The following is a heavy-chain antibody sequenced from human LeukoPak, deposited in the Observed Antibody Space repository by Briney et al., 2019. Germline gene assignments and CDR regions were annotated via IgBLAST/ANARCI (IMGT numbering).Heavy chain of an antibody. Sequence: PSETLSLTCAVYGGSFSGYYWSWIRQPPGKGLEWIGEINHSGSTNYNPSLKSRVTISVDTSKNQFSLKPSSVTAADTAVYYCARTHYDSSGYYYPGRWYFDLWGRGTLVTVSS. V-gene: IGHV4-34*01. CDR3: ARTHYDSSGYYYPGRWYFDL. J-gene: IGHJ2*01. D-gene: IGHD3-22*01. CDR2: INHSGST. CDR1: GGSFSGYY.